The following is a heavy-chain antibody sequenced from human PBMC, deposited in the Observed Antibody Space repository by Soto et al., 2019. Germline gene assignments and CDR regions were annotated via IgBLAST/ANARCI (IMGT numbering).Heavy chain of an antibody. CDR2: IYYNGNT. J-gene: IGHJ6*02. CDR3: ARDKGGAALKGSGMDV. V-gene: IGHV4-31*02. Sequence: QVQMRQSGPGLVKPSQTLSLKCSVSGGSIGSRDYYWSWIRQHPEKGLEWIGSIYYNGNTDYNPSLRGRPTISLDAPMNEFSLKLTSVTAADTAVYYCARDKGGAALKGSGMDVWGQGTTVTVS. CDR1: GGSIGSRDYY. D-gene: IGHD2-8*01.